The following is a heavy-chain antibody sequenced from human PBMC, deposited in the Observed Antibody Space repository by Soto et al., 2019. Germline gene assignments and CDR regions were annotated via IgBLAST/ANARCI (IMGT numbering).Heavy chain of an antibody. J-gene: IGHJ6*02. CDR3: ARDEHNWNYKRRYYYYGMDV. CDR1: GYTFTSYG. D-gene: IGHD1-7*01. CDR2: ISAYNGNT. V-gene: IGHV1-18*01. Sequence: ASVKVSCKASGYTFTSYGISWVRQAPGQGLEWMGWISAYNGNTNYAQKLQGRVTMTTDTSTSTAYMELRSLRSDDTAVYYCARDEHNWNYKRRYYYYGMDVWGQGTTVTVS.